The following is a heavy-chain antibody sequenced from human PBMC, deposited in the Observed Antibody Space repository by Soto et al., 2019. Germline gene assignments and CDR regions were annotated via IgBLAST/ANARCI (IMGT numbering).Heavy chain of an antibody. CDR3: ARVAPGIAAAVNWFDP. CDR1: GGTFSSYT. CDR2: IIPILGIA. V-gene: IGHV1-69*02. Sequence: QVQLVQSGAEVKKPGSSVKVSCKASGGTFSSYTISWVRQAPGQGLEWMGRIIPILGIANYAQKFQGRVTITADKSTSIAYMGFSSLCSEDTAVHYCARVAPGIAAAVNWFDPWGQGTLVTVS. J-gene: IGHJ5*02. D-gene: IGHD6-13*01.